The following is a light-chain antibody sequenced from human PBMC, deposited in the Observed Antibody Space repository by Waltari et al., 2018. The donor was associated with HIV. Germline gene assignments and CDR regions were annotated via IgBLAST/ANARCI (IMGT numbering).Light chain of an antibody. CDR3: CSFAGSYTWL. J-gene: IGLJ2*01. CDR1: RSDIGGHNY. Sequence: QSALTQPRSVSGSPGQSVTISCTGTRSDIGGHNYVSWYQQPPGKVPKLMIYDHTKRPSGVPDRFSGSKSGNTASLTISGLQAEDEADYYCCSFAGSYTWLFGGGTKLTVL. CDR2: DHT. V-gene: IGLV2-11*01.